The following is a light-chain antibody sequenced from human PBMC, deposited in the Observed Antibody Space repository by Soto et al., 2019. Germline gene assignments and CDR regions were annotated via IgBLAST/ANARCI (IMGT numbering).Light chain of an antibody. J-gene: IGLJ3*02. V-gene: IGLV3-21*02. CDR1: SIGSKS. CDR2: DNS. CDR3: QVWDSSSDHCV. Sequence: SYELTQPPSVSVAQGPTARITCGGNSIGSKSVHWYQQRPGQAPVLVVYDNSDRPSGIPERFSGSTSGNTATLTISRVEAGDEADYYCQVWDSSSDHCVFGGGTKLTVL.